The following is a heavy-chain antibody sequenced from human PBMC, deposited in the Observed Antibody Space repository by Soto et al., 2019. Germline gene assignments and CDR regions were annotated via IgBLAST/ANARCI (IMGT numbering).Heavy chain of an antibody. CDR2: INAYNGNT. CDR1: GYTFTSYA. CDR3: ARDLDDILTGPNFDP. D-gene: IGHD3-9*01. J-gene: IGHJ5*02. V-gene: IGHV1-3*01. Sequence: ASVKVSCKASGYTFTSYAMHWVRQATAQGLQWMGWINAYNGNTKYSQKFQGRVTFTRDTSASTVYMEMSSLRSEDAAVYFCARDLDDILTGPNFDPWGQGTLVTVSS.